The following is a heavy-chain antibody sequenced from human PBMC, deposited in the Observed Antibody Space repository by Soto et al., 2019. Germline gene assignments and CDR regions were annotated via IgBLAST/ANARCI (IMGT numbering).Heavy chain of an antibody. CDR1: GYTFTGYY. D-gene: IGHD6-19*01. CDR2: INPNSGGT. CDR3: VFVSLAGTSAAFYI. V-gene: IGHV1-2*04. J-gene: IGHJ3*02. Sequence: ASVKVSCKASGYTFTGYYMHWVRQAPGQGLEWMGWINPNSGGTNYAQKFQGWVTMTRDTSISTAYMELSRLRSDDTAVYYCVFVSLAGTSAAFYICGKGNMVIV.